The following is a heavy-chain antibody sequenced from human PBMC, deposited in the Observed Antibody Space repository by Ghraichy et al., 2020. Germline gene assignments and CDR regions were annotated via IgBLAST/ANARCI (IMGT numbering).Heavy chain of an antibody. J-gene: IGHJ3*02. D-gene: IGHD4-23*01. Sequence: GGSLRLSCAASGFTFSSYAMSWVRQAPGKGLEWVSTVNGVNGDTYYADSVKGRFTISRDNSKNTVYLQMSSLSAEDTALYYCAKDQGNSGNDDDFHIWGQGTMVTVSS. CDR1: GFTFSSYA. CDR3: AKDQGNSGNDDDFHI. CDR2: VNGVNGDT. V-gene: IGHV3-23*01.